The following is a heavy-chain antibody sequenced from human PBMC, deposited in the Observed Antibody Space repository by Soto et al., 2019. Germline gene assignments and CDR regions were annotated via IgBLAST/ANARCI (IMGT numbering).Heavy chain of an antibody. V-gene: IGHV4-34*01. J-gene: IGHJ5*02. CDR3: ARGGIVVVVAATPYNCLDP. CDR1: GGSFSGDY. D-gene: IGHD2-15*01. Sequence: SETLPMTSVFYGGSFSGDYWIWIRQPPGKRLERIGEINHTGSTNYNPSHKRRVTISVDTSKNQFSLKLSSVAAADTAVYYCARGGIVVVVAATPYNCLDPWCQGTLVTVSA. CDR2: INHTGST.